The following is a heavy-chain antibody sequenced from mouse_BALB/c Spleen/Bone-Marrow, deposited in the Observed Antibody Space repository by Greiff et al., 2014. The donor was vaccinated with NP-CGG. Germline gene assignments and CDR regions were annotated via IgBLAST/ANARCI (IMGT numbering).Heavy chain of an antibody. CDR1: GYSITSYYS. D-gene: IGHD4-1*01. V-gene: IGHV3-1*02. CDR2: IHYSGIT. CDR3: ARFAGTPYTMDY. J-gene: IGHJ4*01. Sequence: VQLQQSGPDLVKPSQSLSLTCTVTGYSITSYYSWHWIRQFPGNKLEWMGYIHYSGITVYNPSPKSRISITRDTSNNQFFLQLNSVTTEDTATYYCARFAGTPYTMDYWGQGTSVTVSS.